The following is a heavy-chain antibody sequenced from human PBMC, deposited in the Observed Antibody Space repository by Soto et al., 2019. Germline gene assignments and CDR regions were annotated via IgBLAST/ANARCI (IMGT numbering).Heavy chain of an antibody. J-gene: IGHJ4*02. D-gene: IGHD1-26*01. V-gene: IGHV3-23*01. Sequence: GGSLRLSCAASGFTFSSYAMSWVRQAPGKGLEWVSAISGSGGSTYYADSVKGRFTISRDNSKQTLYLQMNSLRVEDSAVYYCAQGSWSYYDYVEYLGRGTLVTVSS. CDR1: GFTFSSYA. CDR2: ISGSGGST. CDR3: AQGSWSYYDYVEY.